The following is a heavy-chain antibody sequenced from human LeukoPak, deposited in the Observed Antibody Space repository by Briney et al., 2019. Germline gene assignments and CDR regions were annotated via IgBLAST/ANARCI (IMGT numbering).Heavy chain of an antibody. J-gene: IGHJ4*02. CDR3: AREHYYDSSDYYAYYFDY. V-gene: IGHV6-1*01. CDR2: TYYRSRWYN. D-gene: IGHD3-22*01. CDR1: GDSVSSNSAA. Sequence: SQTLSLTCAISGDSVSSNSAAWNWIRQSPSRGLEWLGRTYYRSRWYNDYAVSVKSRITINPDTSKNQFSLQLNSVTPEDTAVYYCAREHYYDSSDYYAYYFDYWGQGTLVTVSS.